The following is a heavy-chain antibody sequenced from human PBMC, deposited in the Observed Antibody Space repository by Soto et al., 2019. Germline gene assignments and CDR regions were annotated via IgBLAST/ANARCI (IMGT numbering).Heavy chain of an antibody. Sequence: LSLTCAVSGDSITSIYHWAWIRQPPGRGLEWVASIYHSGTTYYNPSLKSRLIISIDTSKNQFSLKVGSVTAADTAVYYCASSSLYGMDVWGQGTTVTVSS. CDR3: ASSSLYGMDV. V-gene: IGHV4-38-2*01. CDR2: IYHSGTT. CDR1: GDSITSIYH. J-gene: IGHJ6*02.